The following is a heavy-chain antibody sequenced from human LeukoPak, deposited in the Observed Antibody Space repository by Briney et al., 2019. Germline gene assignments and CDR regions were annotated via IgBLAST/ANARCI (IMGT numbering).Heavy chain of an antibody. J-gene: IGHJ4*02. Sequence: SETLSLTCTVSGGSISSSSYYWGWIRQPPGKGLEWIGSIFYSGSTDYNSSLKSRVTISVDTSKNQFSLKLSSVTAADTAVYYCARVSLYTFGYWGSFDSWGQGTLVTVSA. V-gene: IGHV4-39*07. CDR3: ARVSLYTFGYWGSFDS. CDR2: IFYSGST. D-gene: IGHD3-16*01. CDR1: GGSISSSSYY.